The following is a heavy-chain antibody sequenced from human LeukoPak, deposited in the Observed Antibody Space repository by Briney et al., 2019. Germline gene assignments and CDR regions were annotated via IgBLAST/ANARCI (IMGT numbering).Heavy chain of an antibody. V-gene: IGHV4-59*01. CDR2: IYYSGST. J-gene: IGHJ4*02. Sequence: PSEALSLTCTVSGGSISSYYWSWIRQPPGKGLEWIGYIYYSGSTNYNPSLKSRVTISVDTSKNQFSLELRSVTAADTAVYYCAREVEAPHYWGKGTWVTVS. CDR1: GGSISSYY. D-gene: IGHD2-15*01. CDR3: AREVEAPHY.